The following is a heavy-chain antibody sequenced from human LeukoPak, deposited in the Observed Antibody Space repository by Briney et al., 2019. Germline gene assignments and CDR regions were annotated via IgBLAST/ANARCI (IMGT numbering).Heavy chain of an antibody. J-gene: IGHJ4*02. Sequence: ASVKVSCKASGYTFTSYDINWVRQAAGQGLEWMGWMNPNSGNTGYAQKFQGRVTMTRNTSISTAYMELSSLRSEDTAVYYCARAPSITGTTPPGYWGQGPLVNVAS. V-gene: IGHV1-8*01. CDR1: GYTFTSYD. D-gene: IGHD1/OR15-1a*01. CDR2: MNPNSGNT. CDR3: ARAPSITGTTPPGY.